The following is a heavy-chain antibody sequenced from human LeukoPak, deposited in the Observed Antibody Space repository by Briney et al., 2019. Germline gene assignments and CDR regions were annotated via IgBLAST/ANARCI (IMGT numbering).Heavy chain of an antibody. V-gene: IGHV4-34*01. CDR2: INHSGST. CDR3: ARERRQRGYSGYDPHTYYFDY. J-gene: IGHJ4*02. D-gene: IGHD5-12*01. CDR1: GGSFSGYY. Sequence: SETLSLTCAVYGGSFSGYYWSWIRQPPGKGLEWIGEINHSGSTNYNPSLKSRVTISVDTSKNQFSLKLSSVTAADTAVYYCARERRQRGYSGYDPHTYYFDYWGRGTLVTVSS.